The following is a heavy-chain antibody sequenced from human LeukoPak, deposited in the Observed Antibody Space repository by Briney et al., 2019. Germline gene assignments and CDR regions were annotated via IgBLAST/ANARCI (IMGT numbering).Heavy chain of an antibody. J-gene: IGHJ4*02. CDR1: GFTVSSQY. Sequence: GGSLRLSCAASGFTVSSQYMNWVRQAPGKGLEWVSVIYSGGGTYYAVSVNGRFTISRDNSKNTLYLQMNSLRADDTAVYYCASSVYSGSPTKSFDYWGQGTLVTVSS. V-gene: IGHV3-53*01. CDR2: IYSGGGT. D-gene: IGHD3-10*01. CDR3: ASSVYSGSPTKSFDY.